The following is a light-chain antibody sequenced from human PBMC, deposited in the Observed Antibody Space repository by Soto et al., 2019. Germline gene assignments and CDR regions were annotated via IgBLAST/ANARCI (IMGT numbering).Light chain of an antibody. CDR2: EVT. V-gene: IGLV2-23*02. J-gene: IGLJ3*02. Sequence: QSALTQPASVSGSPGQSITISCTGTSSDVGNYRFVSWYQHHPGKAPKLIIYEVTKRPSGVSNRFSGSKSGNTASLTFSGLQAEDEADYYCCSYAGRSTWVFGGGTKVTVL. CDR3: CSYAGRSTWV. CDR1: SSDVGNYRF.